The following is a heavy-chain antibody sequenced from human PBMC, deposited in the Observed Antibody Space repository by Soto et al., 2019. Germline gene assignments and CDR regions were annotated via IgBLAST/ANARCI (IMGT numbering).Heavy chain of an antibody. CDR2: INHSGST. Sequence: PSETLSLTCAVYGGSFSGYYWSWIRQPPGKGLEWIGEINHSGSTNYNPSLKSRVTISVDTSKNQFSLKLSSVTAADTAVYYCATRAFRIAAAVANGTTTSYYFAYRCQKTLLSGFS. CDR3: ATRAFRIAAAVANGTTTSYYFAY. CDR1: GGSFSGYY. D-gene: IGHD6-13*01. V-gene: IGHV4-34*01. J-gene: IGHJ4*02.